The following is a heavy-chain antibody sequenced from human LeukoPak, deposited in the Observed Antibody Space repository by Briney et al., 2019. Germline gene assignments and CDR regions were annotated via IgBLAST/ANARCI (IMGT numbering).Heavy chain of an antibody. V-gene: IGHV1-69*04. CDR3: ASASGSPPWYFDL. Sequence: EASVKVSCKASGGTFSSYAISWVRQAPGQGLEWMGRIIPILGIAIYAQKFQGRVTITADKSTSTAYMELSSLRSEDTAVYYCASASGSPPWYFDLWGRGTLVTVSS. CDR2: IIPILGIA. J-gene: IGHJ2*01. CDR1: GGTFSSYA. D-gene: IGHD1-26*01.